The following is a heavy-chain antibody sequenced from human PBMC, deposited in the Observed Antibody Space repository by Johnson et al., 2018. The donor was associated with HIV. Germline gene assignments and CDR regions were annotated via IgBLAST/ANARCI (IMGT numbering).Heavy chain of an antibody. D-gene: IGHD5-24*01. CDR1: GFTVSSNY. J-gene: IGHJ3*02. V-gene: IGHV3-7*03. CDR3: TTRTWLDAFDI. CDR2: IKPDGSEK. Sequence: VQLVESGGGLVKPGGSLRLSCAASGFTVSSNYMSWVRQAPGKGLEWVANIKPDGSEKFFVDSVQGRFTISRDNAKNSLYLQMNSLKIEDTAVYYCTTRTWLDAFDIWGQGTMVTVSS.